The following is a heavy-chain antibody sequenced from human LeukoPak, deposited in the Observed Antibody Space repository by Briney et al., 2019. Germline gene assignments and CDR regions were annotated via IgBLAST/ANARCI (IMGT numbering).Heavy chain of an antibody. CDR1: GLTFSTFW. V-gene: IGHV3-74*01. J-gene: IGHJ5*02. CDR3: ATDLDYYQSSGYSLA. D-gene: IGHD3-22*01. CDR2: INSDGSST. Sequence: GGSLRLSCAASGLTFSTFWKHWVRQAPGKGLVWVSRINSDGSSTTYADSVKGRFTISRDNAKNTLYLQMNSLRAEDTAVYYCATDLDYYQSSGYSLAWGQGTLVTVSS.